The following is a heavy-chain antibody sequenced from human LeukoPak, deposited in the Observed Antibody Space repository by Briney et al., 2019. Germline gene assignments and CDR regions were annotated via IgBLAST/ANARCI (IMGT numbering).Heavy chain of an antibody. CDR1: GGSISSYY. Sequence: PSETLSLTCTVSGGSISSYYWSWIRQPPGKGLEWIGYIYYSGSTNYSPSLKSRVTISVDTSKNQFSLKLSSVAAADTAVYYCARVGQQLVPDYWGQGTLVTVSS. CDR2: IYYSGST. J-gene: IGHJ4*02. CDR3: ARVGQQLVPDY. V-gene: IGHV4-59*01. D-gene: IGHD6-13*01.